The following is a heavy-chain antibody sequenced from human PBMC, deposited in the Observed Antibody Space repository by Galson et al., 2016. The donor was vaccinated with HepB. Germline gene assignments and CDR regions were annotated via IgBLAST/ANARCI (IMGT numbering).Heavy chain of an antibody. CDR2: TFYSRTT. CDR1: GGSISSYS. D-gene: IGHD1-26*01. CDR3: VRGGSFYFYALDV. Sequence: SETLSLTCTVSGGSISSYSWAWIRQSPGKGLECIGYTFYSRTTTYTPSLKSRVTISMDTSKNQISLKLTSVTAADTAVYYCVRGGSFYFYALDVWGQGTTVTVS. V-gene: IGHV4-59*01. J-gene: IGHJ6*02.